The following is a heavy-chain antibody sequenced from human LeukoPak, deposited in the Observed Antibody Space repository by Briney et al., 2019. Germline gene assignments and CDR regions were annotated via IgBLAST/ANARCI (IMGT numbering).Heavy chain of an antibody. CDR1: GFIVSSDH. D-gene: IGHD3-9*01. J-gene: IGHJ6*03. V-gene: IGHV3-53*01. Sequence: PGGSLRLSCAASGFIVSSDHMSWVRQAPGKGLEWVSAIHSGGTTYYADSVRGRFTISRDNRKNTLYLQMNSLRGEDTAIYYCAREAEILTGYRPTYYYYYYMDVWGKGTTVTVSS. CDR2: IHSGGTT. CDR3: AREAEILTGYRPTYYYYYYMDV.